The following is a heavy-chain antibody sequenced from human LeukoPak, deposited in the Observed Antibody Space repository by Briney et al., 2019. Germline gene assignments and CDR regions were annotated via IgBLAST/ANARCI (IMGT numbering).Heavy chain of an antibody. J-gene: IGHJ4*02. Sequence: GGSLRLSCAASGFTFSSYAMHWVRQAPGKGLEWVAVIWYDGSNKYYGDSVKGRFTISRDNSRNTLYLQMTSLRAEDTAVYYCARDAGDYWGQGTLVTVSS. CDR1: GFTFSSYA. CDR3: ARDAGDY. V-gene: IGHV3-33*08. CDR2: IWYDGSNK.